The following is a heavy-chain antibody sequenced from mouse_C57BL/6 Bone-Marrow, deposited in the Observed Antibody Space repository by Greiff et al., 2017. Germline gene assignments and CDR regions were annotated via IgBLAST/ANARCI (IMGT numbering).Heavy chain of an antibody. CDR3: ARTVVATDWYFDV. CDR1: GYSFTGYY. J-gene: IGHJ1*03. V-gene: IGHV1-42*01. D-gene: IGHD1-1*01. CDR2: INPSTGGT. Sequence: VQLQQSGPELVKPGASVKISCKASGYSFTGYYMNWVKQSPEKSLEWIGEINPSTGGTTYNQKFKAKATLTVDKSSSTAYMQLKSLTSEDSAVYYCARTVVATDWYFDVWGTGTTVTVSS.